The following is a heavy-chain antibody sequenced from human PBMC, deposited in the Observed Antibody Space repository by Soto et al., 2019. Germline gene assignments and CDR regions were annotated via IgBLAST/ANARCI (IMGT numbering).Heavy chain of an antibody. J-gene: IGHJ4*02. D-gene: IGHD3-22*01. CDR2: VSTNDDRT. V-gene: IGHV1-18*01. Sequence: ASVKVSCKTSGYIFTAYGLAWLRQAPGQRPEWMGWVSTNDDRTNYAQKFQGRVTMTTDRSTSTTSMELRSLRPDDTAVYYCARELNTESSAYYSFAFWGQGTLVTVSS. CDR3: ARELNTESSAYYSFAF. CDR1: GYIFTAYG.